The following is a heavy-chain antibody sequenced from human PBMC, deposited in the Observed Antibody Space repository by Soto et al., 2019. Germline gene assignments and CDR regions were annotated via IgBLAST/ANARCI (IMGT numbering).Heavy chain of an antibody. V-gene: IGHV1-3*01. CDR1: GYTFTSYA. Sequence: ASVKVSCKASGYTFTSYAMHWVRQAPGQRLEWMGCINAGNGNTKYSQKFQGRVTITRDTSTSTVYMDLSSLRSEDTAVYYCARAGYYDSSGYDGFDIWGQGTMVTVSS. D-gene: IGHD3-22*01. CDR3: ARAGYYDSSGYDGFDI. J-gene: IGHJ3*02. CDR2: INAGNGNT.